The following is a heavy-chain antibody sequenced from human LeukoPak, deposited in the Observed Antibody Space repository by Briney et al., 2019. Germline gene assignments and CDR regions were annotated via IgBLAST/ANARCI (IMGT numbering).Heavy chain of an antibody. Sequence: PGGSLRLSCAASGFTFSSYGMHWFRQAPGKGLEWVAVISYDGSNKYYADSVKGRFTISRDNSKNTLYLQMNSLRAEDTAVYYCAKESAAGTDEWGQGTLVTVSS. J-gene: IGHJ4*02. CDR1: GFTFSSYG. CDR3: AKESAAGTDE. V-gene: IGHV3-30*18. D-gene: IGHD6-13*01. CDR2: ISYDGSNK.